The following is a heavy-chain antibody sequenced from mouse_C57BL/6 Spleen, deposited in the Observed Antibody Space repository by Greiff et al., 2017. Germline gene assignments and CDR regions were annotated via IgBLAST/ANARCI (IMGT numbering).Heavy chain of an antibody. CDR2: INPSSGYT. CDR1: GYTFTSYT. CDR3: ARDLLPDWYFDV. Sequence: QVQLQQSGAELARPGASVKMSCKASGYTFTSYTMHWVKQRPGQGLDWIGYINPSSGYTKYNQKFKDKATLTADKSSSTAYMQLSSLTSEDSAVYYCARDLLPDWYFDVWGTGTTVTVSS. D-gene: IGHD1-1*01. J-gene: IGHJ1*03. V-gene: IGHV1-4*01.